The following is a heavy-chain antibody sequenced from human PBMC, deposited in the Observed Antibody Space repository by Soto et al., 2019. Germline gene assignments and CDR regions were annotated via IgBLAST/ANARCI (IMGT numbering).Heavy chain of an antibody. CDR2: IVVGSGNT. Sequence: QMQLVQSGPEVKKPGTSVKVSCKASGFTFTSSAMQWVRQARGQRLEWIGWIVVGSGNTNYAQKFQERVTITRDMSTSTAYMELRSRRSGDTAVYYCAAFKGVWFGEEDYWGQGTLVTVSS. CDR3: AAFKGVWFGEEDY. CDR1: GFTFTSSA. D-gene: IGHD3-10*01. J-gene: IGHJ4*02. V-gene: IGHV1-58*02.